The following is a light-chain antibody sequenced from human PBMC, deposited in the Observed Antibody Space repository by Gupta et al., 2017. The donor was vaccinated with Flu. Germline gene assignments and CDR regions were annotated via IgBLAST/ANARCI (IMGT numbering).Light chain of an antibody. V-gene: IGLV2-11*01. CDR1: LANVGNFDY. CDR3: CSYAGGNNWV. J-gene: IGLJ3*02. CDR2: DVN. Sequence: QSALTQPPPVSGSPGQSVTISCSGSLANVGNFDYVSWYQQHPGVAPKLIIHDVNQRPSGVPDRFSGSKSGNTASLTISGLQVEDEADYWCCSYAGGNNWVFGGGTKLTVL.